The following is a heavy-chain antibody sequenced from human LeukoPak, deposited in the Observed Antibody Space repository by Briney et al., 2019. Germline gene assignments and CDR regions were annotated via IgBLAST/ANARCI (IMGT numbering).Heavy chain of an antibody. CDR3: ARDPRGYPDY. V-gene: IGHV3-21*01. CDR1: GFTFSSYS. CDR2: ISSSSSYI. Sequence: GGSLRLSCAASGFTFSSYSMNWVRQAPGKGLEWVSSISSSSSYIYYADSVKGRFTISRDNVKNSLYLQMNSLRAEDTAVYYCARDPRGYPDYWGQGTLVTVSS. J-gene: IGHJ4*02. D-gene: IGHD5-12*01.